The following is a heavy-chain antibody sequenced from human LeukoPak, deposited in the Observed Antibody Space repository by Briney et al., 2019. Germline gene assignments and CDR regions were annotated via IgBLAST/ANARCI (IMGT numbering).Heavy chain of an antibody. Sequence: GGSLRLSCAASGFTFNNYAMSWVRQAPGKGLEWVSSISGSGGSTYYADSVKGRFTISRDNSKNTLYLQMNSLRAEDTAVYYCARGPEITMVRGAIYSWGQGTLVTVSS. CDR1: GFTFNNYA. V-gene: IGHV3-23*01. D-gene: IGHD3-10*01. CDR3: ARGPEITMVRGAIYS. J-gene: IGHJ4*02. CDR2: ISGSGGST.